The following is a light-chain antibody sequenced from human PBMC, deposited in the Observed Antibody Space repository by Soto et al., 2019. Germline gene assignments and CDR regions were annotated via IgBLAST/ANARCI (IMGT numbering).Light chain of an antibody. CDR3: SSYTSRSTLV. CDR2: EVS. V-gene: IGLV2-14*01. Sequence: QSALTQPASVSGSPGQSITISCTGTSSDFGGYNYVSWYQQRPGKVPKLLIYEVSNRPSGVSNRFSGSKSGNTASLTISGLQAEDEADYYCSSYTSRSTLVFGGGTKVTVL. J-gene: IGLJ2*01. CDR1: SSDFGGYNY.